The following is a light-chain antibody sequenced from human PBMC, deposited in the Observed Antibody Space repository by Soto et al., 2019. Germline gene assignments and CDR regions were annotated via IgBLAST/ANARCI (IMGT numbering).Light chain of an antibody. V-gene: IGLV2-14*01. CDR2: YVS. J-gene: IGLJ2*01. CDR1: SSDVGGYNY. CDR3: SPYTSRSTLV. Sequence: QSALTQPFSVSGSPGQSITISCSGTSSDVGGYNYVSWYQQHPGKAPKLMIYYVSNRPSGVSNRFSGSKSGKPASLTNSGLQAEDEADYYGSPYTSRSTLVFDGGTKLTVL.